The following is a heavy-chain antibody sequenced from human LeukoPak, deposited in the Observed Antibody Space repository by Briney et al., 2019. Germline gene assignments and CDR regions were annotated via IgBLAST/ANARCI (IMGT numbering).Heavy chain of an antibody. CDR1: GGTFSTFG. CDR3: ARETGYAYGRAPLDY. Sequence: SVKVSCKASGGTFSTFGISWVRQAPGQGLEWMGGIIPMSGTVNNAQKFQGRVTITADKSTDTAYMELSSLRSDDTAVYYCARETGYAYGRAPLDYWGQGTLVTVSS. CDR2: IIPMSGTV. V-gene: IGHV1-69*06. D-gene: IGHD5-18*01. J-gene: IGHJ4*02.